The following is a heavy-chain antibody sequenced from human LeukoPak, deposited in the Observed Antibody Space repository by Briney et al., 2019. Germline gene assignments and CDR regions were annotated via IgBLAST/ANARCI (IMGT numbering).Heavy chain of an antibody. CDR1: GGTFSSYA. CDR3: ARPWEPEWLGAFDI. Sequence: GASVKVSCKASGGTFSSYAISWVRQAPGQGLEWVGGIIPIFGTANYAQKFQGRVTITADESTSTAYMELSSLRSEDTAVYYCARPWEPEWLGAFDIWGQGTMVTVSS. D-gene: IGHD6-19*01. CDR2: IIPIFGTA. V-gene: IGHV1-69*13. J-gene: IGHJ3*02.